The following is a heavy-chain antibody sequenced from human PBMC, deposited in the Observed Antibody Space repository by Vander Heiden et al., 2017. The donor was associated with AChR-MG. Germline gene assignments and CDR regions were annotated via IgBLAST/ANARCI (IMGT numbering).Heavy chain of an antibody. D-gene: IGHD3-22*01. CDR1: GGSVSTYY. J-gene: IGHJ4*02. V-gene: IGHV4-4*07. CDR2: IHISGTT. Sequence: QVQLQESGPGLVKPAETLSLTCTVSGGSVSTYYYNWVRRPAGRGLEWIGRIHISGTTYDNPFLKTRVTISIDTSKNQFSLNLSSVTAADTAIYYCVRDRGSGYFDYWGQGIRVTVSS. CDR3: VRDRGSGYFDY.